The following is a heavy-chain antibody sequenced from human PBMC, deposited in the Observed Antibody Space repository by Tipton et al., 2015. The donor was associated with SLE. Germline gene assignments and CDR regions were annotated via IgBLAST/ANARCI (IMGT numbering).Heavy chain of an antibody. CDR3: ASRSGTISDY. CDR1: GGSFSGYY. CDR2: INHSGST. J-gene: IGHJ4*02. Sequence: TLSLTCAVYGGSFSGYYWSWIRQPPGKGLEWIGEINHSGSTNYNPSLKSRVTISVDTSKNQFSLKLSSVTAADTAVYYCASRSGTISDYWGQGTLVTVSS. V-gene: IGHV4-34*01. D-gene: IGHD3-3*01.